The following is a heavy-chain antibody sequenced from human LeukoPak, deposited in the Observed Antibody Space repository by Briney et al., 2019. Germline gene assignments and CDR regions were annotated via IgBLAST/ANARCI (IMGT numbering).Heavy chain of an antibody. CDR2: IIAIFGTA. J-gene: IGHJ6*03. V-gene: IGHV1-69*13. Sequence: SVTVSCKASGGTFSSYAISWLRQAPGQALEWRGGIIAIFGTANYAQKFQGRVTTTADESTSTAYVELSSLRSEDTAVYYCARVRTRGGGEYYYYYYMDVCSKGTTVTVSS. D-gene: IGHD3-10*01. CDR1: GGTFSSYA. CDR3: ARVRTRGGGEYYYYYYMDV.